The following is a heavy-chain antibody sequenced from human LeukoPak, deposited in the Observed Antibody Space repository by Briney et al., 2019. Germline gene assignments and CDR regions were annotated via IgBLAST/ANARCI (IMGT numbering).Heavy chain of an antibody. V-gene: IGHV3-7*01. CDR3: ARAPYYAAIEWDFDL. CDR1: GFTSGNYW. CDR2: INQDGSEK. D-gene: IGHD1-26*01. J-gene: IGHJ2*01. Sequence: GGSLRLSCGASGFTSGNYWMSWVRQAPGKGPEWVANINQDGSEKYLLDSVKGRFTVSRDNAKNSLFLQLNSLRVEDTAGYYCARAPYYAAIEWDFDLWGRGTLVTVSS.